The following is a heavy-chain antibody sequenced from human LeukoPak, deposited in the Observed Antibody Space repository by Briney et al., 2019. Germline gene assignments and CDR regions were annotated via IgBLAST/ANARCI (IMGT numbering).Heavy chain of an antibody. V-gene: IGHV4-59*01. CDR2: IYYSGST. CDR3: ARDLEWLIFDY. Sequence: PSETLSLTCSVSGGSISSYYWSWVRQPPGKGLEWIGDIYYSGSTNSNPSLKSRVTISVDTSKNQFSLKLSSVTAADTAVYYCARDLEWLIFDYWGQGTLVTVSS. J-gene: IGHJ4*02. CDR1: GGSISSYY. D-gene: IGHD6-19*01.